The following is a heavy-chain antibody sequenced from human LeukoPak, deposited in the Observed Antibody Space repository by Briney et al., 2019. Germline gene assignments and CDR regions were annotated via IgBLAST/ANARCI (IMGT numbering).Heavy chain of an antibody. Sequence: PGGSLRLSCAASGXSISDYWMGWVRQAPGKGLEWVANIKQDGSERNYVDSVKGRFTISRDDAKNSPYLQVNSLRAEDTAVYYCARAGVEAAGRYYYDYWGQGTLVTVSS. J-gene: IGHJ4*02. D-gene: IGHD6-13*01. CDR2: IKQDGSER. CDR3: ARAGVEAAGRYYYDY. V-gene: IGHV3-7*05. CDR1: GXSISDYW.